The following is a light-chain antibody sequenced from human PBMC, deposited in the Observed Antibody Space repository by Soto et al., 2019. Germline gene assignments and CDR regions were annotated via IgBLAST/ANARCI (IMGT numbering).Light chain of an antibody. CDR1: TIGVKG. J-gene: IGLJ2*01. CDR2: DDD. V-gene: IGLV3-21*02. CDR3: QVWDSSTDHVV. Sequence: SYELTQPPSVSVAPGQTARITCGGHTIGVKGVHWYQQRPGQAPVLVVYDDDDRPSGIPERFSGSNSGNTATLTISRVEAGDEADYYCQVWDSSTDHVVFGGGTKLTVL.